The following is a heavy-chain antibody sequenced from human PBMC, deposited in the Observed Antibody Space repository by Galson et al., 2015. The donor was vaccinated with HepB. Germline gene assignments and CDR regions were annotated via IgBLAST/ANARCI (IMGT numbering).Heavy chain of an antibody. CDR1: GGTFSSYA. V-gene: IGHV1-69*06. D-gene: IGHD2-21*01. CDR3: ARDPYGGDYNWFDP. Sequence: QSGAEVKKPGASVKVSCKASGGTFSSYAISWVRQAPGQGLEWMGGIIPIFGTANYAQKFQGRVTITADKSTSTAYMELSSLRSEDTAVYYCARDPYGGDYNWFDPWGQGTLVTVSS. J-gene: IGHJ5*02. CDR2: IIPIFGTA.